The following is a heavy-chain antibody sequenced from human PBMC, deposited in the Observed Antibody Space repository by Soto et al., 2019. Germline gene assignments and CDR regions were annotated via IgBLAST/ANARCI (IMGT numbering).Heavy chain of an antibody. J-gene: IGHJ6*02. D-gene: IGHD4-17*01. CDR1: GGSISSSDYY. Sequence: SETLSLTCTVSGGSISSSDYYWGWIRQPPGKGLEGIGFISYTGGTYYNPSLKSRVAMSVDTSKNQFALKLSSVIAADTAVYYCAGERGYGVYAAIPYYYGMDLWGQGTTVTVSS. CDR2: ISYTGGT. CDR3: AGERGYGVYAAIPYYYGMDL. V-gene: IGHV4-61*08.